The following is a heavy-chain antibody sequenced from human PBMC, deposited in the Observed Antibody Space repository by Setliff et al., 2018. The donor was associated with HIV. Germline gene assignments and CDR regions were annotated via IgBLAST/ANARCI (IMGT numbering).Heavy chain of an antibody. CDR2: TYNSGTT. CDR3: ARITMVRGVYYGMDV. CDR1: GYSISSGYY. V-gene: IGHV4-38-2*01. Sequence: SETLSLTCAVSGYSISSGYYWGWIRQPPGKGLEWIGYTYNSGTTYYNPSLKSRVTISVDTSKNHFSLKLSSVTAADTAVYYCARITMVRGVYYGMDVWGQGTTVTVSS. D-gene: IGHD3-10*01. J-gene: IGHJ6*02.